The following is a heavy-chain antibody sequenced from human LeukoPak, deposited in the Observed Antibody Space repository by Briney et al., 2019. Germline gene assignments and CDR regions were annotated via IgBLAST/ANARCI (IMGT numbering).Heavy chain of an antibody. CDR3: TRSGSSSPRADAFDI. D-gene: IGHD6-6*01. V-gene: IGHV3-49*03. Sequence: SGGTLRLSCTASGFTFGDYAMSWFRQAPGKGLEWVGFIRSKAYGGTTEYAASVKGRFTISRDDSKSIAYLQMNSLKTEDTAVYYCTRSGSSSPRADAFDIWGQGTMVTVSS. CDR2: IRSKAYGGTT. CDR1: GFTFGDYA. J-gene: IGHJ3*02.